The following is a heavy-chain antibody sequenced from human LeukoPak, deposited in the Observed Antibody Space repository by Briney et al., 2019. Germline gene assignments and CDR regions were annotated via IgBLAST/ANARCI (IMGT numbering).Heavy chain of an antibody. CDR1: GFTFSSYS. Sequence: GGSLRLSCAASGFTFSSYSMNWVRQAPGKGLEWVSSISSSSSYIYYADSVKGRFTISRDNAKNSVYLQMNSLRVEDTALYYCARGLATAGAYWGQGTLVTVSS. CDR2: ISSSSSYI. J-gene: IGHJ4*02. CDR3: ARGLATAGAY. D-gene: IGHD6-13*01. V-gene: IGHV3-21*01.